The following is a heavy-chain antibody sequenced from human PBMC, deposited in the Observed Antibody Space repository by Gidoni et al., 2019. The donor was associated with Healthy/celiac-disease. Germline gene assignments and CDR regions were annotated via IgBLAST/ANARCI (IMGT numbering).Heavy chain of an antibody. D-gene: IGHD5-18*01. CDR1: GYTFTGYY. Sequence: QVPLVQSGAEVKKPGASVKVSCKASGYTFTGYYMHWVRQAPGQGLEWMGWINPNSGGTNYAQKFQGRVTMTRDTSISTAYMELSRLRSDDTAVYYCARDRPVTAMVSDYYGMDVWGQGTTVTVSS. V-gene: IGHV1-2*02. J-gene: IGHJ6*02. CDR3: ARDRPVTAMVSDYYGMDV. CDR2: INPNSGGT.